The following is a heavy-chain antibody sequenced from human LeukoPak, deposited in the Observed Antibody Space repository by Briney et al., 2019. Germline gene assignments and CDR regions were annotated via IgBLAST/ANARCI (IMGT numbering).Heavy chain of an antibody. J-gene: IGHJ4*02. D-gene: IGHD3-22*01. CDR2: IIPIFGTA. CDR1: GGTLSSYA. V-gene: IGHV1-69*05. Sequence: ASVKVSCKASGGTLSSYAISWVRQAPGQGLEWMGRIIPIFGTANYAQKFQGRVTITTDESTSTAYMELSSLRSEDTAVYYCARAVYDSSGYYFDYWGQGTLVTVSS. CDR3: ARAVYDSSGYYFDY.